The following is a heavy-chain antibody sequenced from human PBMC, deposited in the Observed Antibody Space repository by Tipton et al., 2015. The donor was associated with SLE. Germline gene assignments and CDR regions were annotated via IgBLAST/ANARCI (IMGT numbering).Heavy chain of an antibody. J-gene: IGHJ4*02. V-gene: IGHV3-23*01. Sequence: SLRLSCAASGFTFGSYAMNWVRQAPGKGLEWVSGIGISGTSIYYADSVKGRFTISRDNSKRTLNLQMNSLRAEDTAVYYCARDRGRDYDTLTGYRRHWGQGTLVAASS. CDR1: GFTFGSYA. D-gene: IGHD3-9*01. CDR3: ARDRGRDYDTLTGYRRH. CDR2: IGISGTSI.